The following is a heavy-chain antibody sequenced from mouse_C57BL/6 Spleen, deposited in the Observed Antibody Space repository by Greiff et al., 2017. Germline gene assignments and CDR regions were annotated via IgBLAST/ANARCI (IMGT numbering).Heavy chain of an antibody. V-gene: IGHV1-81*01. Sequence: VQLVESGAELARPGASVKLSCKASGYTFTSYGISWVKQSTGQGLEWIGEIYPSSGNTYYNEKFKGKATLTADKSSSTAYMELRSLTSEDSAVYFCARDYGSSGYFDVWGTGTTVTVSS. CDR1: GYTFTSYG. CDR3: ARDYGSSGYFDV. D-gene: IGHD1-1*01. CDR2: IYPSSGNT. J-gene: IGHJ1*03.